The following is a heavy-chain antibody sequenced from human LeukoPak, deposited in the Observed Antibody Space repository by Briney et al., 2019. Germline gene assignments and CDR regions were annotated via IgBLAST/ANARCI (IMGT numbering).Heavy chain of an antibody. CDR3: ARDCDILTGRTSFDY. CDR2: ISAYNGNT. CDR1: GYTFTSYG. D-gene: IGHD3-9*01. J-gene: IGHJ4*02. Sequence: GASVKVSCKASGYTFTSYGISWVRQAPGQGPEWMGWISAYNGNTNYAQKLQGRVTMTTDTSTSTAYMEPRSLRSDDTAVYYCARDCDILTGRTSFDYWGQGTLVTVSS. V-gene: IGHV1-18*01.